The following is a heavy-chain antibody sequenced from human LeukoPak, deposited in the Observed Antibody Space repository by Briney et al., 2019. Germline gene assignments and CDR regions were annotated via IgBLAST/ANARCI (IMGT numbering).Heavy chain of an antibody. D-gene: IGHD5-18*01. CDR1: GYTLTELS. CDR3: ATPAGDSYGIVFDY. Sequence: ASVKVSCKVSGYTLTELSMHWVRQAPGKGLEWMGGFDPEDGETIYAQKFQGRVTTTEDTSTDTAYMELSSLRSEDTAVYYCATPAGDSYGIVFDYWGQGTLVTVSS. J-gene: IGHJ4*02. CDR2: FDPEDGET. V-gene: IGHV1-24*01.